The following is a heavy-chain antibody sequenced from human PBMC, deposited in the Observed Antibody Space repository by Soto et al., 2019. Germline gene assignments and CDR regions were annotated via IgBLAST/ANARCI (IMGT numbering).Heavy chain of an antibody. J-gene: IGHJ5*02. V-gene: IGHV1-3*01. CDR1: GYTFSGHA. CDR3: GRDKSGTGYYVDWFDP. D-gene: IGHD3-10*02. CDR2: FNAGNSKT. Sequence: QVHFVQSGAEVKKPGASVKVSCKASGYTFSGHAIHWLRQAPGQRPEWLGWFNAGNSKTYYSEKSEGRVIFTRETVATTVNMELTSLTSEDTAVYYCGRDKSGTGYYVDWFDPWGQGTLVTVSS.